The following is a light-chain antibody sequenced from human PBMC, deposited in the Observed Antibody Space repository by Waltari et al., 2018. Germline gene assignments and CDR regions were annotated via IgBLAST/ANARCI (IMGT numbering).Light chain of an antibody. V-gene: IGLV2-14*03. CDR3: SSYTSSSTLA. CDR1: SGDVGGYKY. Sequence: QSALTQPASVSGSPGQSIPLPCTGTSGDVGGYKYVSWSKQHSGKAPKLMIYDVSNRPSGVSDRFAGSKTGNTASLTISGLEAEDEADYYCSSYTSSSTLAFGGGTKLTVL. CDR2: DVS. J-gene: IGLJ2*01.